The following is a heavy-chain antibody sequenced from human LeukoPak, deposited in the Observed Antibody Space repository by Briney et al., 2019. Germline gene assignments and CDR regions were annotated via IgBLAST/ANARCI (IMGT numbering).Heavy chain of an antibody. CDR3: ASVIQLWFDY. D-gene: IGHD5-18*01. CDR1: GFTFSSYV. J-gene: IGHJ4*02. V-gene: IGHV3-30*02. CDR2: IRYDGSNK. Sequence: GGSLRLSCAASGFTFSSYVMHWVRQAPGKGLEWVAFIRYDGSNKDYADSVKGRVTISRENSKNTLYLHMDSLRAEDTAVYYCASVIQLWFDYWGQGTLVTVSS.